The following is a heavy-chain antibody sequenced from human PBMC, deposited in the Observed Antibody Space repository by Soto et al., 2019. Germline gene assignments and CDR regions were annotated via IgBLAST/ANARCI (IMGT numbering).Heavy chain of an antibody. Sequence: SGTPSPTRTVAGWSISRYFLSWIRQAPRKGLGWIGVIYFSGSTNSHPSLKSRVTISVDTSKNQFSLKLSSVTAADTAVYYCAREGPPANYCSGGSCYPAPGDYYYMDVWGKGTAVTVSS. J-gene: IGHJ6*03. CDR2: IYFSGST. CDR3: AREGPPANYCSGGSCYPAPGDYYYMDV. D-gene: IGHD2-15*01. CDR1: GWSISRYF. V-gene: IGHV4-59*01.